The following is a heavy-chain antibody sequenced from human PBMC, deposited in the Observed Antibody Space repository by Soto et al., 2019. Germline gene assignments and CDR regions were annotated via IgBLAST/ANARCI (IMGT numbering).Heavy chain of an antibody. D-gene: IGHD1-26*01. CDR1: GFTVSSNY. J-gene: IGHJ6*02. CDR3: AREWELPNYYGMDV. V-gene: IGHV3-53*01. CDR2: IYSGGST. Sequence: EVQLVESGGGMIQPGGSLRLSCAASGFTVSSNYMSWVRQAPGKGLEWVSVIYSGGSTYYADSVKGRFTISRDNSKNTVHLQMNSLRDEQTAVYYCAREWELPNYYGMDVWGQGTTVTVSS.